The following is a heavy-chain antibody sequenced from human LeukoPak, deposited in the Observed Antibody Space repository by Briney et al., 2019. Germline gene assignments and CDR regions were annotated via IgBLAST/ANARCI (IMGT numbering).Heavy chain of an antibody. V-gene: IGHV3-43*01. D-gene: IGHD2-2*01. CDR3: AKDMGVVPAARDYYYYGMDV. CDR1: GFTFDDYT. J-gene: IGHJ6*02. Sequence: GGSLRLSCAASGFTFDDYTMHWVRHAPGKGLEWVSLISWDGGSTYYADSVKGRFTISRDNSKNSLYLQMNSLRTEDTALYYCAKDMGVVPAARDYYYYGMDVWGQGTTVTVSS. CDR2: ISWDGGST.